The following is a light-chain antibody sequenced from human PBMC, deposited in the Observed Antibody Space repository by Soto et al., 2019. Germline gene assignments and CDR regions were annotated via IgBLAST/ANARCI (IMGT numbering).Light chain of an antibody. CDR3: RSYTTSSTPYV. J-gene: IGLJ1*01. CDR1: SSDIGSYNF. V-gene: IGLV2-14*01. CDR2: EVK. Sequence: QSALTQPASVSGSPGQSITISCTGTSSDIGSYNFVSWYQQHPGTAPKLKLYEVKNRPSGVSNRFSGSKSGNTASLTISGLQAEDETDYYCRSYTTSSTPYVFGTGTQLTVL.